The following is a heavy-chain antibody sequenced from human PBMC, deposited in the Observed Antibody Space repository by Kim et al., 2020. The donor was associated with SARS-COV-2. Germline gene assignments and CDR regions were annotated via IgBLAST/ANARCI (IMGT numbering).Heavy chain of an antibody. CDR1: GGSISNTSYY. CDR3: ASSPNTNGWYYFDY. D-gene: IGHD6-19*01. Sequence: SETLSLTCTVSGGSISNTSYYWGWIRQPPGKGLEWVGSIYYSGTTYYNPSLKSRVTISVDTSKNQFSLKLSSVTAADTAVYYCASSPNTNGWYYFDYWGQGTLVTASS. V-gene: IGHV4-39*01. CDR2: IYYSGTT. J-gene: IGHJ4*02.